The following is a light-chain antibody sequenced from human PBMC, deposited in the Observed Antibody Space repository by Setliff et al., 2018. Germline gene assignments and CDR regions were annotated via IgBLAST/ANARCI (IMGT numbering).Light chain of an antibody. CDR1: SSDVGGYHY. J-gene: IGLJ1*01. CDR2: EVT. CDR3: SAYAGSNNWGV. Sequence: QSVLTQPPSASGSPGQSVTISCTGTSSDVGGYHYVSWYQHHPGKAPKLMIYEVTKRPSGVPDRFSGSKSGNTASLTVSGLQAEDEADYYCSAYAGSNNWGVFGTGTKV. V-gene: IGLV2-8*01.